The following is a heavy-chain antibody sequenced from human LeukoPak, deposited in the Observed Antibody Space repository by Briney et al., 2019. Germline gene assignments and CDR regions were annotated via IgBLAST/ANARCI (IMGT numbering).Heavy chain of an antibody. V-gene: IGHV4-61*02. J-gene: IGHJ3*02. CDR3: AREIVAGLGVSFDI. CDR2: IYPLETT. CDR1: GDSVNSGAYY. Sequence: SETLSLTCTVSGDSVNSGAYYWSWLRQPAGKEPEWIGRIYPLETTNYNPSLKSRVAISVDTSKNQFSLKLSSVAAADTAVYYCAREIVAGLGVSFDIWGQGTMVTVSS. D-gene: IGHD6-19*01.